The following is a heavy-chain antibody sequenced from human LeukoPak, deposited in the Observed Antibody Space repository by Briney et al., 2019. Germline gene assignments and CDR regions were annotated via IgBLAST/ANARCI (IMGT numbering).Heavy chain of an antibody. Sequence: GASVKVSCKASGYTFTSYGISWVRQAPGQGLEWMGWIGAYNGNTNYAQKLQGRVTMTTDTSTSTAYMELRSLRSDDTAVYYCARALLGRYCSGGSCYSFGYWGQGTLVTVSS. D-gene: IGHD2-15*01. CDR2: IGAYNGNT. CDR3: ARALLGRYCSGGSCYSFGY. V-gene: IGHV1-18*04. CDR1: GYTFTSYG. J-gene: IGHJ4*02.